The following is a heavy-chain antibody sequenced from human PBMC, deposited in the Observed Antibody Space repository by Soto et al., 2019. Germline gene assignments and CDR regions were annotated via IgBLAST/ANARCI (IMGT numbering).Heavy chain of an antibody. CDR1: GGTFSSYA. CDR3: ARNSRAAAGTHYYYGMDV. D-gene: IGHD6-13*01. V-gene: IGHV1-69*13. Sequence: SVKVSCKASGGTFSSYAISWVRQAPGQGLEWMGGITPIFGTANYAQKFQGRVTITADESTSTAYMELSSLRSEDTAVYYCARNSRAAAGTHYYYGMDVWGQGTTVTVSS. CDR2: ITPIFGTA. J-gene: IGHJ6*02.